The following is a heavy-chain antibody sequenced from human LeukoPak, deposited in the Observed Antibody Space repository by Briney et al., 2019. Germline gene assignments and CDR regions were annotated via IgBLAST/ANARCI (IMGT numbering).Heavy chain of an antibody. CDR3: ARLISPVTTGWFDP. D-gene: IGHD4-17*01. V-gene: IGHV4-4*07. Sequence: SETLSLTCTVSGGSISSYYWSWIRQPAGKGLEWIGRIYTSGSTNYNPSLKSRVTMSVDTSKNQFSLKLSSVTAADTAVYYCARLISPVTTGWFDPWGQGTLVTVSS. CDR1: GGSISSYY. J-gene: IGHJ5*02. CDR2: IYTSGST.